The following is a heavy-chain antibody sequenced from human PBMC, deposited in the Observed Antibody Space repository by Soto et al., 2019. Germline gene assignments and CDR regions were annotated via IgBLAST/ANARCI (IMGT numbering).Heavy chain of an antibody. CDR3: AKEFHSWNYFDY. V-gene: IGHV3-30*18. Sequence: QVQLVESGGGVVQPGRSLRLSCAASGFTFSSSGMHWVRQAPGKGLEWVAVISYDGSNKFYAESVKGRFTISRDNFRNTLYLQMNSLRAEDTAVYYCAKEFHSWNYFDYWGQGTLVTVSS. J-gene: IGHJ4*02. CDR2: ISYDGSNK. D-gene: IGHD1-20*01. CDR1: GFTFSSSG.